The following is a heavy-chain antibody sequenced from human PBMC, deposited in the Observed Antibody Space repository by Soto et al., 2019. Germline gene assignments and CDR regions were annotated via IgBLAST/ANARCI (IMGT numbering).Heavy chain of an antibody. Sequence: QVQLVQSGAEVKKPGSSVKVSCKASGGTFCSYTISWVRQAPGQGLEWMGRIIPILGIANYAQKFQGRVTITADKSTSTAYMELSSLRSEDTAVYYCAREEKRCSSTSCYDAFDIWGQGTMVTVSS. CDR3: AREEKRCSSTSCYDAFDI. CDR2: IIPILGIA. J-gene: IGHJ3*02. CDR1: GGTFCSYT. D-gene: IGHD2-2*01. V-gene: IGHV1-69*08.